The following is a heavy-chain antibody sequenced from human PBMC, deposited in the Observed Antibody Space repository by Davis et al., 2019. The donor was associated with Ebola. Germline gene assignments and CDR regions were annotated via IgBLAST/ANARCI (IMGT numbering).Heavy chain of an antibody. Sequence: ASVKVSCKASGYTFTGYYMHWVRQAPGQGLEWMGWINPNSGGTNYAQKFQGRVTMTRDTSISTAYMELSRLRSDDTAVYYCAIYCSGGSCHGFDYWGQGTLVTVSS. D-gene: IGHD2-15*01. CDR1: GYTFTGYY. V-gene: IGHV1-2*02. CDR3: AIYCSGGSCHGFDY. CDR2: INPNSGGT. J-gene: IGHJ4*02.